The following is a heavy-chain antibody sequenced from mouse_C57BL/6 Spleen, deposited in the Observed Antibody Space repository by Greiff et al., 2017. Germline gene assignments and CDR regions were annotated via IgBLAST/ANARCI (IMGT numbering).Heavy chain of an antibody. CDR2: ISDGGSYT. Sequence: EVHLVESGGGLVKPGGSLKLSCAASGFTFSSYAMSWVRQTPEKRLEWVATISDGGSYTYYPDNVKGRFTISRDNAKNNLYLQMSHLKSEDTAMYYCAREGVWGQGTTLTVSS. V-gene: IGHV5-4*01. CDR1: GFTFSSYA. CDR3: AREGV. J-gene: IGHJ2*01.